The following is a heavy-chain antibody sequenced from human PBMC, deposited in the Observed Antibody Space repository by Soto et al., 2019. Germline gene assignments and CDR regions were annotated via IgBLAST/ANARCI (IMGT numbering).Heavy chain of an antibody. J-gene: IGHJ4*02. CDR2: ISSNGGST. Sequence: GGSLRLSCSASGFTFSSYAMHWVRQAPGKGLEYVSAISSNGGSTYYADSVKGRFTISRDNSKNTLYLQMSSLRAEDTAVYYCVKMGYDYVWGPLDYWGQGTLVTVSS. V-gene: IGHV3-64D*06. CDR3: VKMGYDYVWGPLDY. CDR1: GFTFSSYA. D-gene: IGHD3-16*01.